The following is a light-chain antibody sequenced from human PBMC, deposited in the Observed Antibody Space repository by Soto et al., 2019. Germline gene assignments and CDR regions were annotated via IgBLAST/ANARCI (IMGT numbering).Light chain of an antibody. CDR1: SSYVGGYNY. Sequence: QSALTQPASVSGSPGQSITISCTGTSSYVGGYNYVSWYQQYPGKAPKVVIYDVDNRPSGVSHRLSGSKSGNTASLTSSGLQAEYEADYYCSSYTSSSTRVFGTGTKLTVL. V-gene: IGLV2-14*03. J-gene: IGLJ1*01. CDR2: DVD. CDR3: SSYTSSSTRV.